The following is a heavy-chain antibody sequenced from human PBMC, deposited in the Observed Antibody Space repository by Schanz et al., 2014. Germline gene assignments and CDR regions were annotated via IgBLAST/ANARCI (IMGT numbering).Heavy chain of an antibody. CDR1: GFTFSDSW. CDR2: TSNDGSFT. J-gene: IGHJ4*02. Sequence: EARLVESGGGLVKPGGSLRLSCAASGFTFSDSWMHWVRQAPGKGLVWVSRTSNDGSFTTFADSVKGRFTISRDNAKNTLYLQMNSLRAEDTAVYYCVRDTDYHFDYWGQGTLVTVSS. D-gene: IGHD4-17*01. V-gene: IGHV3-74*01. CDR3: VRDTDYHFDY.